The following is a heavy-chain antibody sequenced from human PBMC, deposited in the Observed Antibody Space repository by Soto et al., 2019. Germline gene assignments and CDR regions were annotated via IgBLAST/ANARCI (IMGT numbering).Heavy chain of an antibody. V-gene: IGHV1-46*04. CDR1: GYTFTKNY. CDR3: ARGAYDDSGFYSTYWYFDL. J-gene: IGHJ2*01. Sequence: QVQLVQSGAEVQKPGASVKLSCKASGYTFTKNYIHWVRQAPGQGLEWMGIIVPSGGSTNYAPRLHGRVTMTRDTPTSPLYMELSSLRSEDTAVYYCARGAYDDSGFYSTYWYFDLWGRGTLVTVSS. CDR2: IVPSGGST. D-gene: IGHD3-22*01.